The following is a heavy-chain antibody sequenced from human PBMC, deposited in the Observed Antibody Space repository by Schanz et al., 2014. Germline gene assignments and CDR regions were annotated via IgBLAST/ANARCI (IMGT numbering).Heavy chain of an antibody. V-gene: IGHV3-23*04. CDR1: GFTFSSYA. J-gene: IGHJ4*02. CDR3: ATDDVLASASYYDS. D-gene: IGHD3-10*01. CDR2: IVGSGDST. Sequence: EVQLVESGGGLVQPGGSLRLSCAASGFTFSSYAMSWVRQAPGKGLEWVSHIVGSGDSTYYADSVKGRFTISRDNSKNSLYLQMNSLRAEDTAVYYCATDDVLASASYYDSWGQGTLVTVSS.